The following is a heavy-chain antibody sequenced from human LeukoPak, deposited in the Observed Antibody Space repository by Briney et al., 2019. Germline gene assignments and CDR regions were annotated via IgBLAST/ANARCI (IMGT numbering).Heavy chain of an antibody. CDR2: INPNSGRT. V-gene: IGHV1-8*01. CDR3: ASGRSGLAAAGAYDY. D-gene: IGHD6-25*01. Sequence: ASVKVSCKASGYTFTSSDINWVRQAPGQGLEWRGLINPNSGRTGYSQKFQGRVTMTENTSISTAYMELSSLRFDDTAVYYCASGRSGLAAAGAYDYWGQGTLITVSS. CDR1: GYTFTSSD. J-gene: IGHJ4*02.